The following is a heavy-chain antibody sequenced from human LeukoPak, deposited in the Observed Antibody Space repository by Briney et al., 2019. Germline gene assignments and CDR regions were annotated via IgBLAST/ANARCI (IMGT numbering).Heavy chain of an antibody. Sequence: PGGSLRLSCAASGFTFSSYWMSWVRQAPGKGLEWVSAISGSGGSTYYADSVKGRFTISRDNSKNTLYLQMNSLRAGDTAVYYCAKAPVTTCRGAFCYPFDYWGLGTLVTVSS. J-gene: IGHJ4*02. V-gene: IGHV3-23*01. CDR1: GFTFSSYW. CDR2: ISGSGGST. D-gene: IGHD2-15*01. CDR3: AKAPVTTCRGAFCYPFDY.